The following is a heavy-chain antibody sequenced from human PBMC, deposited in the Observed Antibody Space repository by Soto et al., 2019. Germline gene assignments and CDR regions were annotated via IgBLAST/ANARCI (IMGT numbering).Heavy chain of an antibody. D-gene: IGHD1-26*01. CDR2: IYSGCST. CDR1: GFTVSSNY. Sequence: GGSLRLSCAASGFTVSSNYMSWVRQAPGKGLEWVSVIYSGCSTYYADSVKGRFTISRDNSKNTLYLQMNSLRAEDTAVYDCARGGRSAGDAFDIWGQGTMVTVSS. V-gene: IGHV3-53*01. J-gene: IGHJ3*02. CDR3: ARGGRSAGDAFDI.